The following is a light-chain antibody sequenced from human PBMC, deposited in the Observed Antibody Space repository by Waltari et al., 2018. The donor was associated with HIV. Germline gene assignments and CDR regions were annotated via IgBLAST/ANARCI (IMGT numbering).Light chain of an antibody. V-gene: IGLV3-21*02. CDR1: NIASNS. CDR2: DES. Sequence: SYVLTQPPSVSVAPGQPARITCGGNNIASNSVPWYQQKPGQAPVLVVYDESDRPSGIPERFSGSNSGNTATLTISRVEAGDEADYFCQVWDSSSDHRGVFGGGTKLTVL. J-gene: IGLJ3*02. CDR3: QVWDSSSDHRGV.